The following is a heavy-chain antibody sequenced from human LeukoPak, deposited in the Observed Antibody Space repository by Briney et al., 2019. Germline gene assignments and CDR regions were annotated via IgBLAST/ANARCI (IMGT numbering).Heavy chain of an antibody. Sequence: QPGRSLRLSCAASGFTFSSYGMHWVRQAPGKGPEWVAVISYDGSNKYYADSVKGRFTISRDNSKNSLYLQMNSLRAEDTAVYYCARENMVRGVKLWGNWGQGTLVTVSS. D-gene: IGHD3-10*01. J-gene: IGHJ4*02. CDR1: GFTFSSYG. CDR2: ISYDGSNK. V-gene: IGHV3-30*03. CDR3: ARENMVRGVKLWGN.